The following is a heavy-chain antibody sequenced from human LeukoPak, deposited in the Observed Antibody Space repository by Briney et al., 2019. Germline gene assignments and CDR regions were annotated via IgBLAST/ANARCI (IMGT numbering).Heavy chain of an antibody. CDR3: ARGQLRLSN. J-gene: IGHJ4*02. V-gene: IGHV4-34*01. Sequence: SETLSLTCAVYGGSFNGYYWTWIRQPPGXXLEWIGEINHSGSTDYNPSLKSRVTISVDTSKNQFSLKLNSVTAADTAVYYCARGQLRLSNWGQGSLVIVSS. CDR2: INHSGST. CDR1: GGSFNGYY. D-gene: IGHD6-25*01.